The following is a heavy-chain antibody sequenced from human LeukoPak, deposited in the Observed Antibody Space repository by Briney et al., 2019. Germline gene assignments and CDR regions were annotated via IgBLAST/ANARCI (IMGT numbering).Heavy chain of an antibody. CDR3: ARAGLLWFGELFSAFDI. CDR1: GFTFSSYA. V-gene: IGHV3-30*04. D-gene: IGHD3-10*01. Sequence: GRSLRLSCAASGFTFSSYAMHWVRQAPGEGLEWVAVISYDGSNKYYADSVKGRFTISRDNSKNTLYLQMNSLRAEDTAVYYCARAGLLWFGELFSAFDIWGQGTMVTVSS. CDR2: ISYDGSNK. J-gene: IGHJ3*02.